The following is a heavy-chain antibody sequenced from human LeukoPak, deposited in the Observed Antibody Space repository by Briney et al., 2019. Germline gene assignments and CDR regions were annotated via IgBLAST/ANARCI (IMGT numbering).Heavy chain of an antibody. V-gene: IGHV4-59*01. CDR3: ARVRRIVGATLDY. CDR2: IYYSGST. CDR1: GGFISSYY. D-gene: IGHD1-26*01. Sequence: PSETLSLTCTVSGGFISSYYWSWIRQPPGKGLEWIGYIYYSGSTNYNPSLKSRVTISVDTSKNQFSLKLSSVTAADTAVYYCARVRRIVGATLDYWGQGTLVTVSS. J-gene: IGHJ4*02.